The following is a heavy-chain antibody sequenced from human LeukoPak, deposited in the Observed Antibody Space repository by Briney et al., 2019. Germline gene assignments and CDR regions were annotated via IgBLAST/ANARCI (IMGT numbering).Heavy chain of an antibody. CDR2: INHSGST. CDR1: GGSFSGYY. CDR3: ASRKDIVVVPAAIPLNWFDP. J-gene: IGHJ5*02. D-gene: IGHD2-2*02. V-gene: IGHV4-34*01. Sequence: PSETLSLTCAVYGGSFSGYYWSWIRQPPGKGLEWIGEINHSGSTNYNPSLKSRVTISVDTSKNQFSLRLSSVTAADTAVYYCASRKDIVVVPAAIPLNWFDPWGQGTLVTVSS.